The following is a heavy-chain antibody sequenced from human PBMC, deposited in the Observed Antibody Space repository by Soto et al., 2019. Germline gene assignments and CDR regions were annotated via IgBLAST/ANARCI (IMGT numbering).Heavy chain of an antibody. CDR2: ISWDGGST. Sequence: EVQLVESGGVVVQPGGSLRLSCAASGFTFDDYTMHWVRQAPGKGLEWVSLISWDGGSTYYADSVKGRFTISRDNSKSSLYLQMNSLRTEDTALYYCAKDISSRWSSGYSLPFFDYWGQGTLVTVSS. D-gene: IGHD3-22*01. V-gene: IGHV3-43*01. CDR1: GFTFDDYT. J-gene: IGHJ4*02. CDR3: AKDISSRWSSGYSLPFFDY.